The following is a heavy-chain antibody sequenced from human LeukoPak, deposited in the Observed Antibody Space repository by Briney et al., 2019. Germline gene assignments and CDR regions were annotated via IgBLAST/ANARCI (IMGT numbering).Heavy chain of an antibody. J-gene: IGHJ6*02. CDR3: ARAYSSGWYTLIGGMDV. CDR2: INGGAENT. Sequence: ASVKVSCKASGYTFTSYAIHWVRQAPGQRLEWVGQINGGAENTKYSQRFQGRVSITRDISATTAYMELSGLRSEDTAVYYCARAYSSGWYTLIGGMDVWGQGTTVTVSS. V-gene: IGHV1-3*01. CDR1: GYTFTSYA. D-gene: IGHD6-19*01.